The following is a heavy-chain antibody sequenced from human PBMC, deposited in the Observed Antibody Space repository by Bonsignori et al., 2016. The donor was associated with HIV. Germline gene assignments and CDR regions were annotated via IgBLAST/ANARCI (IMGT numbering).Heavy chain of an antibody. CDR1: GFSFNSFG. CDR3: AKDWGDWGLDY. V-gene: IGHV3-33*03. J-gene: IGHJ4*02. CDR2: IRYDGSET. Sequence: GESLKISCAASGFSFNSFGMHWVRQAPGKGLDWVALIRYDGSETYYADSVKGRFAISRDNSDNTLFLQMNSLRLEDTAVYYCAKDWGDWGLDYWGQGARVTVSS. D-gene: IGHD3-16*01.